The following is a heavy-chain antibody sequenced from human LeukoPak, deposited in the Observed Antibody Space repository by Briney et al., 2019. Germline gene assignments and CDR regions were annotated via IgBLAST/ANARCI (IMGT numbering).Heavy chain of an antibody. J-gene: IGHJ3*01. CDR3: ARDIVVVVAATHPDAFDV. D-gene: IGHD2-15*01. CDR2: INPNTGGT. V-gene: IGHV1-2*02. CDR1: GCTFTDYY. Sequence: ASVKVSCKSSGCTFTDYYLHWVRQAPGQGLEWMGWINPNTGGTNYAQKFQGRFTMTRDTSISTAYMELSRPRSDDTAVYYCARDIVVVVAATHPDAFDVWGQGTMVTVSS.